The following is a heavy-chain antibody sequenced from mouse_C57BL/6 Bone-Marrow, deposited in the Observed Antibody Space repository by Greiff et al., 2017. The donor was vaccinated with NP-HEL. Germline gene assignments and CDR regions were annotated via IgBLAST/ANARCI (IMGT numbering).Heavy chain of an antibody. CDR1: GYTFTDHT. J-gene: IGHJ1*03. Sequence: VQLVESDAELVKPGASVKISCKVSGYTFTDHTIHWMKQRPEQGLEWIGYIYHRDGSTKYNEKFTGKATLTADKSSSTAYMQLNSLTSEDSAVYFCADYYGSSYLYWYFDVWGTGTTVTVSS. V-gene: IGHV1-78*01. CDR3: ADYYGSSYLYWYFDV. CDR2: IYHRDGST. D-gene: IGHD1-1*01.